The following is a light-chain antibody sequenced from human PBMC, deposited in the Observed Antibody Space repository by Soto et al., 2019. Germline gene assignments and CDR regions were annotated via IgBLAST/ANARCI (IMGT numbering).Light chain of an antibody. CDR3: QQYNNWPIT. CDR1: QNVLSN. J-gene: IGKJ5*01. Sequence: EIEMTQSPAILSVSAGERATLSCRASQNVLSNLAWYQQKPGQAPRLLIYGASTRATDIPARFSGSGSGTGFTLTINSLQSEDFAVYYCQQYNNWPITFGQGTRLEIK. V-gene: IGKV3D-15*01. CDR2: GAS.